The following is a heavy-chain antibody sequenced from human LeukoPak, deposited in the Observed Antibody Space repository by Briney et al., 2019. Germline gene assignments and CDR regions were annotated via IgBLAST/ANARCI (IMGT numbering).Heavy chain of an antibody. CDR3: ARSRYDYIWGIDY. V-gene: IGHV3-7*01. Sequence: PGGSLRLSCAASGFTFSSDWMIWVRQAPGKGLEWVANIKPDEGEKYYVDSVKGRFTVSRDNAKNTLYLQMNSLRDEDTAVFYCARSRYDYIWGIDYWGQGTLVTISS. J-gene: IGHJ4*02. CDR2: IKPDEGEK. D-gene: IGHD3-16*01. CDR1: GFTFSSDW.